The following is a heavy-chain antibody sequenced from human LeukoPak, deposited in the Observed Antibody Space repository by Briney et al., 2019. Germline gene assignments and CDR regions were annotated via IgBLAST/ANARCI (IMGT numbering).Heavy chain of an antibody. Sequence: PSETLSLTCTVSGGSISSYYWSWIRQPAGKGLEWIGRIYTSGSTNYNPSLKSRVTMSVDTSKNQFSLKLSSVTAADTAVYYCARDEYYYGSGSYYYYYYMDVWGKGTTVTVSS. J-gene: IGHJ6*03. CDR1: GGSISSYY. D-gene: IGHD3-10*01. CDR2: IYTSGST. V-gene: IGHV4-4*07. CDR3: ARDEYYYGSGSYYYYYYMDV.